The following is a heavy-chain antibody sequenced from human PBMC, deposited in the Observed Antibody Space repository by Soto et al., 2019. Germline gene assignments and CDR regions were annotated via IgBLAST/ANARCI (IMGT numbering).Heavy chain of an antibody. CDR2: IYHTGST. J-gene: IGHJ5*02. CDR1: SGSISSSHW. CDR3: ARKPGDSARSGFDP. Sequence: QVQLQESGPGLVKPSGTLSLICAVSSGSISSSHWWSWVRQPPRKGLEWIGEIYHTGSTHCNPSLRGRVTISVDKAKSRFSLKLSSTTAADTGVYYCARKPGDSARSGFDPWGQGTLVTVSS. D-gene: IGHD4-17*01. V-gene: IGHV4-4*02.